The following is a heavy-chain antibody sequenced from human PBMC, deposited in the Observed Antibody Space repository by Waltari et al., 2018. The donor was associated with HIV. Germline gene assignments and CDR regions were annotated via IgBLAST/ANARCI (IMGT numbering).Heavy chain of an antibody. CDR3: AREREIDY. J-gene: IGHJ4*02. Sequence: EVQLVETGGGLVKPGGSLRLSCVASGFTFSTSSRNWVRQAPGKGLERVSSISSSSTYIYYADSVKGRFNISRDNAKNSLYLQMNSLRAEDTAVYYCAREREIDYWGQGTLVTVSS. V-gene: IGHV3-21*06. CDR1: GFTFSTSS. CDR2: ISSSSTYI.